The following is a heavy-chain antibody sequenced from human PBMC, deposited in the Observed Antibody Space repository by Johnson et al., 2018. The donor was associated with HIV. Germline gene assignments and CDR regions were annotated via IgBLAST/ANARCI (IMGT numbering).Heavy chain of an antibody. J-gene: IGHJ3*02. CDR2: IWYDGSNK. V-gene: IGHV3-33*06. Sequence: VQLVESGGGVVQPGRSLRLSCAASGFTFSSYGMHWVRQAPGKGLEWVAVIWYDGSNKDYADSVQGRFTISRDNSKKTLYLQMNSLRADDTAVYYCAKDRWLVETYVAFDIWGQGTMVTVSS. D-gene: IGHD6-19*01. CDR1: GFTFSSYG. CDR3: AKDRWLVETYVAFDI.